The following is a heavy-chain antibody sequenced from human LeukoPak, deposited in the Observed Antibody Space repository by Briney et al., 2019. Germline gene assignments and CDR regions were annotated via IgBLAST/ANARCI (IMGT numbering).Heavy chain of an antibody. Sequence: GGSLRLSCAASGFTFSSYAMSWVRQAPGKGLEWVSAVSGSGGSTYYADSVKGRFTISRDNSKNTLYLQMNSLRAEDTAVYYCAKPGGVDYGDTYWYFDLWGRGTLVTVSS. V-gene: IGHV3-23*01. CDR1: GFTFSSYA. D-gene: IGHD4-17*01. CDR2: VSGSGGST. CDR3: AKPGGVDYGDTYWYFDL. J-gene: IGHJ2*01.